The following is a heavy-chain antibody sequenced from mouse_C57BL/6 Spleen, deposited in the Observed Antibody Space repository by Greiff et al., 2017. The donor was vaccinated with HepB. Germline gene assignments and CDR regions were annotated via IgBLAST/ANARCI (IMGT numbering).Heavy chain of an antibody. CDR1: GFSLSTFGMG. D-gene: IGHD2-5*01. CDR2: IWWDDDK. V-gene: IGHV8-8*01. CDR3: ARIAKDYSNYGFYY. Sequence: QVTLKVSGPGILQPSQTLSLTCSFSGFSLSTFGMGVGWIRQPSGKGLEWLAHIWWDDDKYYNPALKSRLTISKDTSKNQVFLTLANVDTADTSTYYCARIAKDYSNYGFYYWGQGTTLTVSS. J-gene: IGHJ2*01.